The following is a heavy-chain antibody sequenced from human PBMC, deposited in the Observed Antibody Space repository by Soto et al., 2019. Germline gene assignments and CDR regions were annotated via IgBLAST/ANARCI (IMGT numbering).Heavy chain of an antibody. V-gene: IGHV3-11*05. CDR2: ISTTSTYT. D-gene: IGHD3-16*01. CDR3: ARGGTPIDY. CDR1: GYTFSDYY. J-gene: IGHJ4*02. Sequence: PXXSLRLTCAASGYTFSDYYMSWIRQAPGKGLEWISYISTTSTYTNYADSVRGRFTISRDNAKNSLYLQMNSLRAEDTAVYYCARGGTPIDYWGQGTLVTVSS.